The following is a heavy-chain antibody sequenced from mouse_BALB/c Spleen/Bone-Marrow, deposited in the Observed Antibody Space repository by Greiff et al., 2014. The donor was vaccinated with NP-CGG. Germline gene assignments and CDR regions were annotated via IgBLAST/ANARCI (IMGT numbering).Heavy chain of an antibody. CDR3: GKGDGSMDY. CDR1: ELTYSSYG. D-gene: IGHD3-3*01. Sequence: EVQGVESGGDLVKPGGSLKLSCAASELTYSSYGMSWVRQTPDKRLEWVATISGGDAYTYYPDSVEGRFTISRDSAKNILYLQMSSLKSEDTAMYYCGKGDGSMDYWGQGTSVTVSS. J-gene: IGHJ4*01. CDR2: ISGGDAYT. V-gene: IGHV5-6*01.